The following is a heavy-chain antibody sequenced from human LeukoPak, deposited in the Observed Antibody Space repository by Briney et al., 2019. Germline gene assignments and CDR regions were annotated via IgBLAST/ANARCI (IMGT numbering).Heavy chain of an antibody. CDR3: ARLSSSWDDC. J-gene: IGHJ4*02. Sequence: EASVKVSCKASGYAFTGYYMHWVRQAPGQGLEWMGWINPNSGVTNYAQKFQGRVTMTRDMSISTAYMELSRLTSDDTAVYYCARLSSSWDDCWGQGTLVTVSS. V-gene: IGHV1-2*02. CDR1: GYAFTGYY. D-gene: IGHD2-2*01. CDR2: INPNSGVT.